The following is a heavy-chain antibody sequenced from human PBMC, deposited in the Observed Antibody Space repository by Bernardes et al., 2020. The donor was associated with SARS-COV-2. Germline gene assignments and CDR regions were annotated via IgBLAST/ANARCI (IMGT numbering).Heavy chain of an antibody. Sequence: ETLSLTCAVSGDSISNFYWSWIRQPPGKALEWLALVYYGGTTSYNTSLKSRVTISMDTSKNHVSLKLSSVTAADTAVYYCARHMPSGFNNWFDPWGQGALVTVSS. CDR2: VYYGGTT. D-gene: IGHD3-22*01. J-gene: IGHJ5*02. V-gene: IGHV4-59*08. CDR3: ARHMPSGFNNWFDP. CDR1: GDSISNFY.